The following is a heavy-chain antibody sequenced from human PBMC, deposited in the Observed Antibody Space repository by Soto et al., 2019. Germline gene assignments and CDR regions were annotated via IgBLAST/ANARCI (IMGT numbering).Heavy chain of an antibody. V-gene: IGHV1-69*06. J-gene: IGHJ2*01. D-gene: IGHD1-26*01. CDR3: ARLYSGSPYWYFDL. Sequence: QVQLVQSGAEVKKPGSSVKVSCTVSGGTFSSYAISWVRQAPGQGLECMGQIIPLFGTSKYAQKFQGRVTITADKSTSTAYMELSSLKSEDTAFYYCARLYSGSPYWYFDLWGRGTLVTVSS. CDR1: GGTFSSYA. CDR2: IIPLFGTS.